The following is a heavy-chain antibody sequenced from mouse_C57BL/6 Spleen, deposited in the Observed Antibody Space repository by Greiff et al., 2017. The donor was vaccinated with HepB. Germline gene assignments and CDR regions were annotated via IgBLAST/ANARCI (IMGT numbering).Heavy chain of an antibody. J-gene: IGHJ4*01. Sequence: EVKLVESGGGLVQPGGSLKLSCAASGFTFSDYYMYWVRQTPEKRLEWVAYISNGGGSTYYPDTVKGRFTISRDNAKNTLYLQMSRLKSEDTAMYYCARPPDSSGYVDYAMDYWGQGTSVTVSS. D-gene: IGHD3-2*02. V-gene: IGHV5-12*01. CDR2: ISNGGGST. CDR1: GFTFSDYY. CDR3: ARPPDSSGYVDYAMDY.